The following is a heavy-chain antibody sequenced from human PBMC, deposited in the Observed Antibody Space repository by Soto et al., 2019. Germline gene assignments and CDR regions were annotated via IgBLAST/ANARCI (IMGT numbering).Heavy chain of an antibody. V-gene: IGHV3-30-3*01. CDR2: ISYDGSNK. CDR3: XXXXXXXXXXNYXDY. Sequence: QVQLVESGGGVVQPGRSLRLSCAASGFTFSSYAMHWVRQAPGKGLXXVAVISYDGSNKYYADSVKGRFTISRDNSKXXXXXXXXXXXXXXXXXXXXXXXXXXXXXXNYXDYWGQGTLVTVSS. J-gene: IGHJ4*02. CDR1: GFTFSSYA.